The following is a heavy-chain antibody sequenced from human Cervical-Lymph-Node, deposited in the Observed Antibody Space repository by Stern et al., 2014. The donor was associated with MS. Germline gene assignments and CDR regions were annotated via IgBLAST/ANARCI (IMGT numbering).Heavy chain of an antibody. V-gene: IGHV2-5*02. J-gene: IGHJ5*02. CDR3: ACRRGIGWFDP. Sequence: QLTLKASGPTLVKPTQTLTLTCTFSGFSLSTSGVGVVWIRQPPGNALKWLALIYWDDDERYSPSLQSRLTITKDTSKNQVVLTMTNVDPVDTATYYCACRRGIGWFDPWGQGTLVTVSS. CDR1: GFSLSTSGVG. CDR2: IYWDDDE. D-gene: IGHD6-13*01.